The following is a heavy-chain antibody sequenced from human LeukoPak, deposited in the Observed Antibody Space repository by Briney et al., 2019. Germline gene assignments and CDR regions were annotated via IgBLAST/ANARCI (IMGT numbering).Heavy chain of an antibody. CDR3: ASSVWGSYRYTVY. CDR1: GYTFTGYY. Sequence: SVKVSCKASGYTFTGYYMHWVRQAPGQGLEWMGRIIPILGIANYAQKFQGRVTITADKSTSTAYMELSSLRSEDTAVYYCASSVWGSYRYTVYWGQGTLVTVSS. J-gene: IGHJ4*02. CDR2: IIPILGIA. V-gene: IGHV1-69*02. D-gene: IGHD3-16*02.